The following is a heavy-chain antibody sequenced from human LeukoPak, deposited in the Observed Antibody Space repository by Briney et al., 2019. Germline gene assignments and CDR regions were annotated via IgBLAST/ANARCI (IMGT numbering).Heavy chain of an antibody. J-gene: IGHJ4*02. CDR1: GFTFSSYA. V-gene: IGHV3-23*01. D-gene: IGHD6-13*01. CDR3: ARKGGIAGAKYYFDY. Sequence: GGSLRLSCAASGFTFSSYAMSWVRQAPGKGLEWVSAISGSGGSTYYADSVKGRFTISRDNSKNTLYLQMNSLRAEDTAVYYCARKGGIAGAKYYFDYWGQGTLVTVSS. CDR2: ISGSGGST.